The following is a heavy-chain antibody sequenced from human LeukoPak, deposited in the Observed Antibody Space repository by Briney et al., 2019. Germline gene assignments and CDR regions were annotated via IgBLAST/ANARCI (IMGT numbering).Heavy chain of an antibody. V-gene: IGHV3-23*01. J-gene: IGHJ4*02. D-gene: IGHD2-2*01. CDR1: GLTFAGYD. Sequence: GGSLRLSCAASGLTFAGYDMRWVRQAPGKGLEWVSTISASGDNTYYAGSVKGRFTISRDNSKNTLYLQMDSLRAEDMAVYYCAKRFCSATRCFHFDYWGQGTLVTVSS. CDR3: AKRFCSATRCFHFDY. CDR2: ISASGDNT.